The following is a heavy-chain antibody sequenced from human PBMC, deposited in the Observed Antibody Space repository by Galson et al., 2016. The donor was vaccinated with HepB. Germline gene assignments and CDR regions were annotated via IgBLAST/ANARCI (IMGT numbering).Heavy chain of an antibody. CDR2: IFNDGSGSA. D-gene: IGHD7-27*01. J-gene: IGHJ4*02. V-gene: IGHV4-61*01. Sequence: SETLSLTCNVSGGSVTTSSYYWGWIRQSPGKGLEWIGYIFNDGSGSANYNPSLKSRISISQDTSKKQFSLRLTSVTPADTAIYYCARDNWGSLDYWGQGTLVTVSS. CDR3: ARDNWGSLDY. CDR1: GGSVTTSSYY.